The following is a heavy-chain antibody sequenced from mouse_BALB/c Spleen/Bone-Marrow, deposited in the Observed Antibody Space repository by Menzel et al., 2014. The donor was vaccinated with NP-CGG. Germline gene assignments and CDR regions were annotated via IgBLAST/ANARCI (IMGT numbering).Heavy chain of an antibody. D-gene: IGHD1-2*01. J-gene: IGHJ1*01. CDR2: IFPGDSTT. Sequence: QVTLKVSGVELAKPGASVKLSCKASGNTFTSYDINWVRQRPEQGLEWIGWIFPGDSTTKYNEKFKGKATLSTDKSSSTVHMQLSRLTSEDSAVYFCVRSRLRDWYFDVWGAGTTVTISS. V-gene: IGHV1-85*01. CDR1: GNTFTSYD. CDR3: VRSRLRDWYFDV.